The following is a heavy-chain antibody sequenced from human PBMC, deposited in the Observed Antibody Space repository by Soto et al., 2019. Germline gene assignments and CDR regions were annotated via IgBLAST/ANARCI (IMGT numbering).Heavy chain of an antibody. J-gene: IGHJ4*02. CDR3: ARGEHGDIVVVPAAIDY. D-gene: IGHD2-2*01. CDR2: ISYDGSNK. V-gene: IGHV3-30-3*01. CDR1: GFTFSSYA. Sequence: EGYLRLSCAASGFTFSSYAMHWVRQAPGKGMEWVAVISYDGSNKYYADSVKGRFTISRDNSKNTLYLQMNSLRAEDTAVYYCARGEHGDIVVVPAAIDYWGRGTL.